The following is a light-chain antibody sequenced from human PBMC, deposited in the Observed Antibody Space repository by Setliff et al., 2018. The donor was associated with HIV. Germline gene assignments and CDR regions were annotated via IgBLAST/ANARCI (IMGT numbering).Light chain of an antibody. CDR3: CSYAGANTFV. CDR1: SSDVGSYSL. CDR2: EAN. Sequence: QSVLTQPASVSGSPGQSITISCTGSSSDVGSYSLVSWYQQHPGKAPKLMIYEANRRPSGISNRFSGSKSGNTASLTISGLQAEDEGDYYCCSYAGANTFVFGGGTKVTVL. J-gene: IGLJ2*01. V-gene: IGLV2-23*02.